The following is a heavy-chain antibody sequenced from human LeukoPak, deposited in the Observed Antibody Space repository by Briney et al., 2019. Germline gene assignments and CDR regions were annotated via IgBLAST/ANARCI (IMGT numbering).Heavy chain of an antibody. CDR1: GYTFTSYG. V-gene: IGHV1-18*01. D-gene: IGHD3-3*01. J-gene: IGHJ3*02. CDR3: ARLHYDFWSGYKGAFDI. CDR2: ISAYNGNT. Sequence: ASVKVSCKASGYTFTSYGISWVRQAPGQGLEWMGWISAYNGNTNYARKLQGRVTMTTDTSTSTAYMELRSLRSDDTAVYYCARLHYDFWSGYKGAFDIWGQGTMVTVSS.